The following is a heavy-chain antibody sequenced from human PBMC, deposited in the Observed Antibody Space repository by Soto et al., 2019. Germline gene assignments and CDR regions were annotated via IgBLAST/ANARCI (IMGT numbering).Heavy chain of an antibody. D-gene: IGHD2-2*01. CDR1: GFTFSNYA. V-gene: IGHV3-23*01. CDR3: AKGRAVVPAAKFYYGMDV. J-gene: IGHJ6*02. CDR2: VSASGGSA. Sequence: GGSLRLSCAASGFTFSNYAMSWVRQAPGKGLEWVSAVSASGGSAYYADSVRGRFTISRDRSKNTLYLQRNSRGADDTAVYYCAKGRAVVPAAKFYYGMDVWGQGTTVTVSS.